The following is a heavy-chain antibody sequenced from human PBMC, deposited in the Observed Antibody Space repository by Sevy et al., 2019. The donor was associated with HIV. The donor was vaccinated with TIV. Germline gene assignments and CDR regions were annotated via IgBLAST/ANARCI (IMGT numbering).Heavy chain of an antibody. V-gene: IGHV4-31*03. CDR2: IYYSGST. D-gene: IGHD3-22*01. CDR1: GGSISSGAYY. J-gene: IGHJ4*02. Sequence: SDTLSLTCTVSGGSISSGAYYWSWIRQHPGKGLEWIGYIYYSGSTYYNPSLKSRVTISVDTSKNQFSLKLSSVTAADTAVYYCARFNYYDSSGHADYWGQGTLVTVSS. CDR3: ARFNYYDSSGHADY.